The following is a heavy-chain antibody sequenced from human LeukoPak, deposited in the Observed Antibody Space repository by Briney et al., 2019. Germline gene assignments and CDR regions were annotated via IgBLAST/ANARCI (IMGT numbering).Heavy chain of an antibody. CDR2: VYYSGDT. D-gene: IGHD3-22*01. CDR3: ARLYYDSRGYYWFDP. J-gene: IGHJ5*02. Sequence: SETLSLTCSVSDGSISSRNYYWGWIRQSPGRGLEWIGSVYYSGDTYSNPSLKSRVTVSVDTSTNQFSLRLYSVTAADTAVYYCARLYYDSRGYYWFDPWGQGTLVTVSS. V-gene: IGHV4-39*01. CDR1: DGSISSRNYY.